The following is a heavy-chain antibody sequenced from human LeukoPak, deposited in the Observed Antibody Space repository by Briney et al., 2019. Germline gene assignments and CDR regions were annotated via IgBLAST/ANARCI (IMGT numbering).Heavy chain of an antibody. CDR3: ARQSATSWSPSFDY. J-gene: IGHJ4*02. D-gene: IGHD6-13*01. V-gene: IGHV4-34*01. CDR1: GGSFSGYY. Sequence: PSETLSLTCAVYGGSFSGYYWSWIRQPPGKGLEWIGEINHSGSTNYNPSLKSRVTISVDTSKNQFSLKLSSVTAADTAVYYCARQSATSWSPSFDYWGQGTLVTVSS. CDR2: INHSGST.